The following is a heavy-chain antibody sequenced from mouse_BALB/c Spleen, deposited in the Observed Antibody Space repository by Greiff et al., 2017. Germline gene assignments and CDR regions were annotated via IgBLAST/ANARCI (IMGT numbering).Heavy chain of an antibody. CDR1: GYTFTDYV. D-gene: IGHD1-1*01. J-gene: IGHJ3*01. CDR3: AATVVAEGWFAY. Sequence: QVQLKQSGPELVKPGASVKMSCKASGYTFTDYVISWVKQRTGQGLEWIGEIYPGSGSTYYNEKFKGKATLTADKSSNTAYMQLSSLTSEDSAVYFCAATVVAEGWFAYWGQGTLVTVSA. V-gene: IGHV1-77*01. CDR2: IYPGSGST.